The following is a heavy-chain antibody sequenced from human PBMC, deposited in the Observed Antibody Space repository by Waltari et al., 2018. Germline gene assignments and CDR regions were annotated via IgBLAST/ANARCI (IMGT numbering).Heavy chain of an antibody. Sequence: QLQLQESGPGLVKPSGTLSLTCAVSGDSMRSSYWWSWVRQPPGKGLEWIGQVHGSGRANYNPSFASRVTVSLDTPNNQFSLRVTSATAADTAIYYCARDRGRGLYLDSWGPGTLVAVSP. D-gene: IGHD2-15*01. J-gene: IGHJ4*02. V-gene: IGHV4-4*02. CDR1: GDSMRSSYW. CDR2: VHGSGRA. CDR3: ARDRGRGLYLDS.